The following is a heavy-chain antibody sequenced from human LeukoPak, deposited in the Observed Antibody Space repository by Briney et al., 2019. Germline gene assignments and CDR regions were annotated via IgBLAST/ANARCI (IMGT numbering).Heavy chain of an antibody. CDR1: GFTFSSYG. V-gene: IGHV3-33*01. J-gene: IGHJ3*02. CDR2: IWYDGSNK. Sequence: GRSLRLSCAASGFTFSSYGMHWVRQAPGKGLEWVAVIWYDGSNKYYADSVKGRFTISRDNSKNTLYLQMNSLRAEDTAVYYCARVAFGELFDAFDIWGQGTMVTVSS. D-gene: IGHD3-10*01. CDR3: ARVAFGELFDAFDI.